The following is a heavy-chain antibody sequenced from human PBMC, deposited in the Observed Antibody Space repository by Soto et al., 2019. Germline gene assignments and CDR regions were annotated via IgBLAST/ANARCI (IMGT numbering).Heavy chain of an antibody. CDR1: GFTVSSNY. Sequence: PGGSLRLSCAASGFTVSSNYMSWVRQAPGKGLEWVSVIYSGGSTYYADSVKGRFTISRDNSKNTLYLQMNSLRAEDTAVYYCARDDPYGSGSNIDYYGMDVWGQGTTVTVSS. J-gene: IGHJ6*02. CDR3: ARDDPYGSGSNIDYYGMDV. CDR2: IYSGGST. D-gene: IGHD3-10*01. V-gene: IGHV3-66*01.